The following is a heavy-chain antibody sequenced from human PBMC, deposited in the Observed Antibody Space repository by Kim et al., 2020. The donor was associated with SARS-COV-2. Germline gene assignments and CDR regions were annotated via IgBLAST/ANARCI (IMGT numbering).Heavy chain of an antibody. CDR1: GYTFTSYY. V-gene: IGHV1-46*01. CDR2: INPSGGST. CDR3: ASPSWDYDSSDYDAFDI. Sequence: ASVKVSCKASGYTFTSYYMHWVRQAPGQGLEWMGIINPSGGSTSYAQKFQGRVTMTRDTSTSTVYMELSSLRSEDTAVYYCASPSWDYDSSDYDAFDIWGQGTMVTVSS. J-gene: IGHJ3*02. D-gene: IGHD3-22*01.